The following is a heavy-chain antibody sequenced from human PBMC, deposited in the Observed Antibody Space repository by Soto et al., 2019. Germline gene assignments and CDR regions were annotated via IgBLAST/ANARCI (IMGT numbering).Heavy chain of an antibody. CDR2: IWYDGSNK. J-gene: IGHJ4*02. D-gene: IGHD5-12*01. V-gene: IGHV3-33*01. CDR3: AREGDGFNYYFDY. CDR1: GFTLSSYG. Sequence: QVQLVESGGGVVQPGRSLRLSCAASGFTLSSYGMHWVRQAPGKGLEWVAGIWYDGSNKYYADSVKGRFTISRDNSKNTLYLQMNSLRAEDTAVYYCAREGDGFNYYFDYWGQGTLVTVSS.